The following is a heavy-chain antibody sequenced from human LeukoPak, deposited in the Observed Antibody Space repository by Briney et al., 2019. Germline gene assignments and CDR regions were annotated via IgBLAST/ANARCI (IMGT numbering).Heavy chain of an antibody. V-gene: IGHV4-34*01. D-gene: IGHD3-10*01. J-gene: IGHJ4*02. CDR2: INHSGNT. CDR1: GGSFSGYY. CDR3: ASLLYYYGSGSR. Sequence: SETLSLTCAVYGGSFSGYYWSWIRQPPGKGLEWIGEINHSGNTNYNPSLKSRVTISVDTSKNQFSLKLSSVTAADTAVYYCASLLYYYGSGSRWGQGTLVTVSS.